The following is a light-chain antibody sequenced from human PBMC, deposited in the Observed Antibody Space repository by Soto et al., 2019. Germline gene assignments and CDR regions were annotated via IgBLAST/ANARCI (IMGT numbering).Light chain of an antibody. CDR2: DDS. CDR1: DIESKS. J-gene: IGLJ1*01. V-gene: IGLV3-21*02. Sequence: SYELTQPPSVSVAPGQTARVSCGGNDIESKSVHWYQQKPGQAPVLVVYDDSDRPSGIPERFSGSNSGNTATLTISRVEAGDEADYYCQVWDSSTDHSVFGTGTKLTVL. CDR3: QVWDSSTDHSV.